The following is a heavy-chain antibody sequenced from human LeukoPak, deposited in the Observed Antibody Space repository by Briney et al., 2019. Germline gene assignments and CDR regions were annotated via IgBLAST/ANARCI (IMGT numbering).Heavy chain of an antibody. CDR2: IDPNSGGT. CDR3: VRDSGILWSGELSAY. Sequence: VASVKVSCKTSGYIFSNYGITWVRQAPGQGLEWMGWIDPNSGGTNFARKFQDRVTMTRDTAIATAYIEVNRLTSDDTAVYYCVRDSGILWSGELSAYWGQGTLVTVSS. D-gene: IGHD3-10*01. V-gene: IGHV1-2*02. CDR1: GYIFSNYG. J-gene: IGHJ4*02.